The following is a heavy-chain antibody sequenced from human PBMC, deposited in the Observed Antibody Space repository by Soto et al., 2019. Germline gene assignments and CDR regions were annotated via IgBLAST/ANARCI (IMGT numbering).Heavy chain of an antibody. Sequence: QVQLVESGGGVVQPGRSLRLSCAASGFTFSSYGMHWVRQAPGKGLEWVAVISYDGSNKYYADSVKGRFTISRDNSKNTLYLQMNSLRAEDTAVYYCARDKFRMEQKYYYYGMDVWGQGTTVTVSS. J-gene: IGHJ6*02. CDR2: ISYDGSNK. CDR1: GFTFSSYG. V-gene: IGHV3-30*19. CDR3: ARDKFRMEQKYYYYGMDV. D-gene: IGHD1-26*01.